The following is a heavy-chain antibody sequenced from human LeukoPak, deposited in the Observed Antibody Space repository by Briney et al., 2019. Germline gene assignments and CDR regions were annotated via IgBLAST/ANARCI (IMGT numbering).Heavy chain of an antibody. CDR3: ARETYYYDSSGYYCYFDY. J-gene: IGHJ4*02. CDR2: SSAFNGDT. V-gene: IGHV1-18*01. D-gene: IGHD3-22*01. Sequence: ASVKVSCKTSGYSFTNYGISWLRQAPGQGLEWLGWSSAFNGDTNYAPKFQDRVTLTTDTSTSTAYMELRSLRSDDTAVYYCARETYYYDSSGYYCYFDYWGQGTLVTVSS. CDR1: GYSFTNYG.